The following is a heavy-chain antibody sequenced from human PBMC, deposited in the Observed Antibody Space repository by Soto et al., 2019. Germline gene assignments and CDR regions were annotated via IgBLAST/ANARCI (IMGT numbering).Heavy chain of an antibody. Sequence: GGSLRLSCAASGFTXSSYAMHWVRQAPGKGLEWVAVISYDGSNKYYADSVKGRFTISRDNSKNTLYLQMNSLRAEDTAVYYCARIHYYDSSGYVGAFDIWGQGTMVTVSS. J-gene: IGHJ3*02. V-gene: IGHV3-30-3*01. CDR2: ISYDGSNK. CDR1: GFTXSSYA. CDR3: ARIHYYDSSGYVGAFDI. D-gene: IGHD3-22*01.